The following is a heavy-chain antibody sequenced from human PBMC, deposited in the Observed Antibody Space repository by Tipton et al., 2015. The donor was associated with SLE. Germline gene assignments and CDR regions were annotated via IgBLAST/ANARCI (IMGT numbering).Heavy chain of an antibody. Sequence: LRLSCTVSGGSISSGGYYWSWIRQHPGKGLEWIGYIYYSGSTYYNPSLKSRVTISVDTSKNQFSLKLSSVTAADTAVYYCATFRVATIDRGIFDYGMDVWGQGTTVTVSS. CDR1: GGSISSGGYY. CDR2: IYYSGST. V-gene: IGHV4-31*03. CDR3: ATFRVATIDRGIFDYGMDV. D-gene: IGHD5-24*01. J-gene: IGHJ6*02.